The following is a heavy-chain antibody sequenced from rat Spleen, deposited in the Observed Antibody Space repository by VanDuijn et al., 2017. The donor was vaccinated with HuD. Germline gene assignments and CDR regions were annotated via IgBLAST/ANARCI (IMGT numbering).Heavy chain of an antibody. D-gene: IGHD1-11*01. J-gene: IGHJ2*01. Sequence: EVQLVESDGGLVQPGRSLKLSCAASGFTFSDYYMAWVRQAPTKGLEWVATISYDGSSTYYRDSVKGRFTISRDNAKSTLYLQMDSLRSEDTATYYCATLNPGHWYFDYWGQGVMVTVSS. CDR3: ATLNPGHWYFDY. V-gene: IGHV5-29*01. CDR1: GFTFSDYY. CDR2: ISYDGSST.